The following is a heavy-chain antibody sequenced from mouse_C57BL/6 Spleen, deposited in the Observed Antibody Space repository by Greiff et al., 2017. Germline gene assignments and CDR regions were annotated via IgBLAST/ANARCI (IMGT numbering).Heavy chain of an antibody. Sequence: VQLQQPGAELVRPGSSVKLSCKASGYTFTSYWMHWVKQRPIQGLEWIGNIDPSDSETHYKQNFKDKATLTVDKSSSTVYMQLSSLTSEDSAVYVGARWYYDSHYFDYWGQGTTLTVSS. CDR2: IDPSDSET. CDR3: ARWYYDSHYFDY. D-gene: IGHD2-4*01. J-gene: IGHJ2*01. V-gene: IGHV1-52*01. CDR1: GYTFTSYW.